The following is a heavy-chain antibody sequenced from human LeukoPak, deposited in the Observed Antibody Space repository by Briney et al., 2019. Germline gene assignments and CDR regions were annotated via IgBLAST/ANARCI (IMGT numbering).Heavy chain of an antibody. CDR1: GFTFSDFW. J-gene: IGHJ5*02. V-gene: IGHV3-7*01. D-gene: IGHD2-21*01. CDR3: ARDSRTSYCGGDCSDNWFDP. CDR2: IKQDGSEK. Sequence: GGSLRLSCAGSGFTFSDFWMTWVRQAPGKGLEWVANIKQDGSEKYYVDSVKGRFTISRDNAKNSLYLQMNSLRAEDTAVYYCARDSRTSYCGGDCSDNWFDPWGQGTLVTVSS.